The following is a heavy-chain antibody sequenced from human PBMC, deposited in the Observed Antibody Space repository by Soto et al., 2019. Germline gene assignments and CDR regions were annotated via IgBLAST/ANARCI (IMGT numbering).Heavy chain of an antibody. J-gene: IGHJ4*02. CDR1: GGSISSSSYY. CDR2: IYYSGST. CDR3: ARYRTKSYYFDY. Sequence: PSETLSLTCTVSGGSISSSSYYWGWIRQHPGKGLEWIGSIYYSGSTYYNPSLKSRVTISVDTSKNQFSLKLSSVTAADTAVYYCARYRTKSYYFDYWGQGTLVTVSS. V-gene: IGHV4-39*01.